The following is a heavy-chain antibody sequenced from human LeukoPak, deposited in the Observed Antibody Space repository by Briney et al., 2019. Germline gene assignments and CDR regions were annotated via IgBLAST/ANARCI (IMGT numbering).Heavy chain of an antibody. D-gene: IGHD2-2*02. CDR1: GFTFSSCA. V-gene: IGHV3-23*01. CDR2: ISGSGGST. CDR3: ARDQSPDCSSTSSYISYYYYYYGMDV. Sequence: GGSLRPSCAASGFTFSSCAMSWVRQAPGKGLEWVSAISGSGGSTYYADSVKGRFTISRDNSKNTLYLQMNSLRAEDTAVYYCARDQSPDCSSTSSYISYYYYYYGMDVWGQGTTVTVSS. J-gene: IGHJ6*02.